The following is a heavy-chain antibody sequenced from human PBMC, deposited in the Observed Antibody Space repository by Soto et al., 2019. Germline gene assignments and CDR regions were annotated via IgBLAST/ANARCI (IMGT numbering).Heavy chain of an antibody. Sequence: GGSLRLSCAASGFTFSSYGMHWVRQAPGKGLEWVAVIWYDGSNKYYADSVKGRFTISRDNSKNTLYLQMNSLRAEDTAVYYCARDQGSGWYEDFDYWGQGTLVTVSS. J-gene: IGHJ4*02. CDR2: IWYDGSNK. CDR3: ARDQGSGWYEDFDY. D-gene: IGHD6-19*01. CDR1: GFTFSSYG. V-gene: IGHV3-33*01.